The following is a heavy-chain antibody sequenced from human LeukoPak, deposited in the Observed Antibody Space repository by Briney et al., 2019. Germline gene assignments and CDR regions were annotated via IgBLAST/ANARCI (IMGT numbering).Heavy chain of an antibody. CDR2: IKQDGSEK. CDR1: GFTFSSYW. Sequence: GGSLRLSCAASGFTFSSYWMSWARQAPGKGLEWVANIKQDGSEKYYVDSVKGRFTISRDNAKNSLYLQMNSLRAEDTAVYYCARDDRGKWFDPWGQGTLVTVSS. CDR3: ARDDRGKWFDP. D-gene: IGHD3-10*01. J-gene: IGHJ5*02. V-gene: IGHV3-7*01.